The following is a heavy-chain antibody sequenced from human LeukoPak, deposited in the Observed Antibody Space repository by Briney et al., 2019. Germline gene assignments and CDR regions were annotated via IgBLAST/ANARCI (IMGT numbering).Heavy chain of an antibody. CDR2: IGTAGDT. V-gene: IGHV3-13*01. D-gene: IGHD3-22*01. J-gene: IGHJ3*02. CDR1: GFTFSSYS. CDR3: ARGPRGYDSSGYYYGVGAFDI. Sequence: GGSLRLSCAASGFTFSSYSMNWVRQAPGKGLEWVSAIGTAGDTYYPGSVKGRFTISRENAKNSLYLQMNSLSAGDTAVYYCARGPRGYDSSGYYYGVGAFDIWGQGTMVTVSS.